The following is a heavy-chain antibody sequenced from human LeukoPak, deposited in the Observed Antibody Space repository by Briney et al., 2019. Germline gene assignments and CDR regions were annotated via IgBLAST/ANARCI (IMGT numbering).Heavy chain of an antibody. D-gene: IGHD3-10*01. Sequence: ASVKVSCKASGYTFTGYYMHWVRQAPGQGLEWMGWINPNSGGTNYAQKLQGRVTMTTDTSTSTAYMELRSLRSDDTAVYYCAKVVRGGYYMDVWGKGTTVTVSS. CDR3: AKVVRGGYYMDV. V-gene: IGHV1-2*02. J-gene: IGHJ6*03. CDR1: GYTFTGYY. CDR2: INPNSGGT.